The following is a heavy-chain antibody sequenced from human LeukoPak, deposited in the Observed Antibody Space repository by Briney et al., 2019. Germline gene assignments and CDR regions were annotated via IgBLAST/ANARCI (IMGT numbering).Heavy chain of an antibody. Sequence: PSETLSLTCTVSGGSISSRSYYWGWIRQPPGKGLEWIGSIYYSGSTYYNPSLKSRVTISVDTSKNQFSLKLSSVTAADTAVYYCARSPTPGSAFDYWGQGTLVTVSS. V-gene: IGHV4-39*01. CDR1: GGSISSRSYY. J-gene: IGHJ4*02. CDR2: IYYSGST. CDR3: ARSPTPGSAFDY.